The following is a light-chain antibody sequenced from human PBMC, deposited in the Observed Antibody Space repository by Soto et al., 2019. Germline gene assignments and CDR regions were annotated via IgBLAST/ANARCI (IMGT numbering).Light chain of an antibody. J-gene: IGKJ2*02. V-gene: IGKV1-39*01. Sequence: DIQMTQSPSSLSASVGERVTITCRASQSISGYLNWYQQKPGRAPNLLIYTAFSLQSGVPSRFSGSASGTDFTLTLSSLQPEDFVTYYCLQTYSTPGTFGQGTKLEIK. CDR1: QSISGY. CDR3: LQTYSTPGT. CDR2: TAF.